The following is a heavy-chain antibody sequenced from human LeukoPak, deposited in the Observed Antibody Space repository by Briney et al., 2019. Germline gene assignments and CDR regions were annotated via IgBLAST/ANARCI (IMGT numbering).Heavy chain of an antibody. V-gene: IGHV1-69*04. J-gene: IGHJ4*02. CDR2: IIPILGIA. Sequence: ASVKVSCKASGGTFSSYAISWVRQAPGQGLEWMGRIIPILGIANYAQKFQGRVTITADKSTSTACMELSSLRSEDTAVYYCARDQGLADYYFDYWGQGTLVTVSS. D-gene: IGHD6-13*01. CDR1: GGTFSSYA. CDR3: ARDQGLADYYFDY.